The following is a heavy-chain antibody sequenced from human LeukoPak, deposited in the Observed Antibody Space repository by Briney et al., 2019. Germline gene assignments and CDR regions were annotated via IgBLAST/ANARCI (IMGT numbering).Heavy chain of an antibody. CDR1: GGSISTSNYY. CDR3: ARVDNSSSPHFDY. Sequence: PSETLSLTCTVSGGSISTSNYYWGWIRQPPGKGLDWIGEINHSGSTNYNPSLKSRVTISVDTSKNQFSLKLSSVTAADTAVYYCARVDNSSSPHFDYWGQGTLVTVSS. D-gene: IGHD6-6*01. J-gene: IGHJ4*02. V-gene: IGHV4-39*07. CDR2: INHSGST.